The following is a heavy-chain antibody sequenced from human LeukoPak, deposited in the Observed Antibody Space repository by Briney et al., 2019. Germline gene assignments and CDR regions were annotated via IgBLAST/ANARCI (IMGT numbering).Heavy chain of an antibody. J-gene: IGHJ4*02. Sequence: GESLRISCKGSGYSFTSYWVSWVRQMPGKGLEWMGRIDPSDSYTNYSPSFQGHVTISADKSISTAYLQWSSLKASDTAMYYCARQYSSRWPPDYWGQGTLVTVSS. CDR3: ARQYSSRWPPDY. V-gene: IGHV5-10-1*01. CDR2: IDPSDSYT. CDR1: GYSFTSYW. D-gene: IGHD6-13*01.